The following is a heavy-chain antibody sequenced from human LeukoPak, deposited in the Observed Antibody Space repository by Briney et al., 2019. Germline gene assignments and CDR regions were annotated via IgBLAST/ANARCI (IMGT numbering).Heavy chain of an antibody. CDR3: ARDPEGGNSPFDY. CDR2: IYYSGST. CDR1: GGSISSGSYY. J-gene: IGHJ4*02. D-gene: IGHD4-23*01. V-gene: IGHV4-61*01. Sequence: PSEALSLTCTVSGGSISSGSYYWSWIRQPPGKGLEWIGYIYYSGSTNYNPSLKSQVTISVDTSKNQFSLKLSSVTAADTAVYYCARDPEGGNSPFDYWGQGTLVTVSS.